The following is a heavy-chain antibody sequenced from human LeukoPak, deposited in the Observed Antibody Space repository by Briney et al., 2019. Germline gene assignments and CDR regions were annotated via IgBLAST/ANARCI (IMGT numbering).Heavy chain of an antibody. CDR3: TSGIGTIDF. D-gene: IGHD1-1*01. V-gene: IGHV3-15*01. Sequence: GGSPRLSCAASGFTFSDYYMSWIRQAPGKGLEWVGRIKSRSEGGATDYAAPVTGRFTISRDDSRNTLYLEMNSLKTEDTAVYYCTSGIGTIDFWGQGTLVTVSS. J-gene: IGHJ4*02. CDR1: GFTFSDYY. CDR2: IKSRSEGGAT.